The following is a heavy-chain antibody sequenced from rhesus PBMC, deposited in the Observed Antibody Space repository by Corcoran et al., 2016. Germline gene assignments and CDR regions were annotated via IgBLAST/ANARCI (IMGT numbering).Heavy chain of an antibody. J-gene: IGHJ4*01. V-gene: IGHV3-184*01. CDR3: TRDRGSSYVFDY. CDR1: GFTFSDHY. CDR2: IRSKAYGGTA. Sequence: EVQLVESGGGLVQPGGSLRLSCAASGFTFSDHYMYWVRQAPGKGLEWVGFIRSKAYGGTAEYAASVKGRFNISRDDSKSIAYLQMNSLKTEDTAVYYCTRDRGSSYVFDYWGQGVLVTVSS. D-gene: IGHD6-43*01.